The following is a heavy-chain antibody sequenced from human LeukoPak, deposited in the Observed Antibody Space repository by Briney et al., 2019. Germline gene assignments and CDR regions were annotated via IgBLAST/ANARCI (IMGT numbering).Heavy chain of an antibody. CDR2: INPNSGGT. CDR3: ALLGGVGAKAGP. Sequence: ASVKVSCKASGYTFTGYYMHWVRQAPGQGLVWMGRINPNSGGTNYAQKFQGRVTMTRDTSISTAYMELSRLRSDDTAVYYCALLGGVGAKAGPWGQGTLVTVSS. D-gene: IGHD1-26*01. V-gene: IGHV1-2*06. J-gene: IGHJ5*02. CDR1: GYTFTGYY.